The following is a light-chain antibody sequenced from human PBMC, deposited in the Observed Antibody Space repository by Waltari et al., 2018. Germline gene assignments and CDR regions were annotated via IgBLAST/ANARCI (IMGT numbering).Light chain of an antibody. CDR1: QSLLYNSNDKNY. CDR3: QQYYSRRT. Sequence: DIVMTQSPDSLAVSLVERVTINCQSSQSLLYNSNDKNYFTWYQQKPGKPPKLLFYWASTRHSGVPDRFSGSGSATDFTLTISSLQAEDVAVYYCQQYYSRRTFGQGTRVEIK. CDR2: WAS. J-gene: IGKJ1*01. V-gene: IGKV4-1*01.